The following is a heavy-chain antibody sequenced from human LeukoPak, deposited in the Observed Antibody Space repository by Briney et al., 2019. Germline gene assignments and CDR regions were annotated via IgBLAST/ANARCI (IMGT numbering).Heavy chain of an antibody. CDR2: ISPNSGGT. D-gene: IGHD3-22*01. Sequence: ASVKVSCKASGYTFTGYYMHWVRQAPGQGLEWMGWISPNSGGTNYAQNFQGRVTMTRDTSISTAYMKLSRLRSDDTAVYYCARVLSITMIEGAFDIWGQGTMVTVSS. CDR1: GYTFTGYY. CDR3: ARVLSITMIEGAFDI. J-gene: IGHJ3*02. V-gene: IGHV1-2*02.